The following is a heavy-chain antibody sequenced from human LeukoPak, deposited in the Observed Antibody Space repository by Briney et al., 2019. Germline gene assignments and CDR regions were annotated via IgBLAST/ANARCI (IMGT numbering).Heavy chain of an antibody. CDR2: ISYDGNNK. J-gene: IGHJ5*01. V-gene: IGHV3-30*04. CDR1: GFTFSSYA. D-gene: IGHD1-26*01. Sequence: GRSLRLSCAASGFTFSSYAMHWVRQAPGKGLEWVAVISYDGNNKYYADSVKGRFTISRDNSKNTLYLQMNSLRVEDTAIYYCVKVGDSGSSVHNWFDSWGQGTLVTVSS. CDR3: VKVGDSGSSVHNWFDS.